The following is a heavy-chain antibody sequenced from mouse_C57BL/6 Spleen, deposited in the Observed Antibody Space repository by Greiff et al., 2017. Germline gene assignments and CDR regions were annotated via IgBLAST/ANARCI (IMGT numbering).Heavy chain of an antibody. CDR1: GYAFSSYW. Sequence: QVQLKESGAELVKPGASVKISCKASGYAFSSYWMNWVKQRPGKGLEWIGQIYPGDGDTNYNGKFKGKATLTADKSSSTAYMQLSSLTSEDSAVYFCARDYGNPYYAMDYWGQGTSVTVSS. CDR2: IYPGDGDT. D-gene: IGHD2-1*01. CDR3: ARDYGNPYYAMDY. V-gene: IGHV1-80*01. J-gene: IGHJ4*01.